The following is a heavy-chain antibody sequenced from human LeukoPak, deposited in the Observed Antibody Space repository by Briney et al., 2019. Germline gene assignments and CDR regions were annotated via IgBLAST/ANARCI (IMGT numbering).Heavy chain of an antibody. CDR3: ARDLRVWDCSSTSCFQVDY. CDR2: ISAYNGNT. D-gene: IGHD2-2*01. V-gene: IGHV1-18*04. Sequence: GASVKVSCKASGYAFTSYGISWVRQAPGQGLEWMGWISAYNGNTNYAQKLQGRVTMTTDTSTSTAYMELRSLRSDDTAVYYCARDLRVWDCSSTSCFQVDYWGQGTLVTVSS. J-gene: IGHJ4*02. CDR1: GYAFTSYG.